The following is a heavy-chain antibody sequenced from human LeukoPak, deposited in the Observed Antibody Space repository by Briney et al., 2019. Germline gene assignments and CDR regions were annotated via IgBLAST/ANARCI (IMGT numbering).Heavy chain of an antibody. CDR1: GFTFISYS. D-gene: IGHD7-27*01. Sequence: PGGSLRLSCAPPGFTFISYSMNWVRQAPGKGLEWVAVIWYDGSNKYYADSVKGRFTISRDNSKNTLYLQMNSLRAEDTAVYYCARDGGSGDHFDYWGQGTLVTVSS. V-gene: IGHV3-33*08. CDR3: ARDGGSGDHFDY. J-gene: IGHJ4*02. CDR2: IWYDGSNK.